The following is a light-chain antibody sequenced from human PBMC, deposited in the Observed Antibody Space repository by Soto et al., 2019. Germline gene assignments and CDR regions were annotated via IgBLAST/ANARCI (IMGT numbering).Light chain of an antibody. CDR1: PSVGSIY. CDR2: GAS. V-gene: IGKV3-20*01. CDR3: QQFSSSTLT. Sequence: DIAWTQSPGTLSLSPGERATLSCRASPSVGSIYLAWYQKKAGQAPRLLIHGASNRASGIPDRFSGSGSGTDFNLTISRLETEDFAVYVCQQFSSSTLTFGGGTKVEIK. J-gene: IGKJ4*01.